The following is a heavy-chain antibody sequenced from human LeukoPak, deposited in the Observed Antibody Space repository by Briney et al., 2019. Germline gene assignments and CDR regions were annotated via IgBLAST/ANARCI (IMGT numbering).Heavy chain of an antibody. CDR1: GGSISSITDY. CDR3: ARDQGGSGSYYTPFDY. CDR2: VYYSGST. V-gene: IGHV4-39*07. Sequence: PSETLSLTCSVSGGSISSITDYWGWIRQPPGKGLEWIGTVYYSGSTYYSPSLESRVTMSVDTSKNQVSLKVSSVTAADTAVYYCARDQGGSGSYYTPFDYWGQGTLVTVSS. D-gene: IGHD3-10*01. J-gene: IGHJ4*02.